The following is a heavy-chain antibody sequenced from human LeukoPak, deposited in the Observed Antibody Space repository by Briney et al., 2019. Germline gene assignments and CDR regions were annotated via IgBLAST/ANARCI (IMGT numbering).Heavy chain of an antibody. J-gene: IGHJ4*02. CDR3: ARSYSAPYYFDY. D-gene: IGHD1-26*01. V-gene: IGHV4-4*07. Sequence: SETLSLTCTVSGGFISSYYWSWIRQPAGKGLEWIGRIYTSGSTNYNPSLKGRVTMSVDTSKNQFSLKLSSVTAADTAVYYCARSYSAPYYFDYWGQGTLVTVSS. CDR2: IYTSGST. CDR1: GGFISSYY.